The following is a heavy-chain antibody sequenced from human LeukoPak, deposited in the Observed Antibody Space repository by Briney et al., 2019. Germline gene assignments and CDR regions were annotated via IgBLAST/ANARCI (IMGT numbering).Heavy chain of an antibody. CDR1: GYTFTGYY. D-gene: IGHD3-10*01. J-gene: IGHJ4*02. CDR2: INPNSGGT. V-gene: IGHV1-2*02. Sequence: ASVKVSCKASGYTFTGYYMHWVRQAPGQGLEWMGWINPNSGGTKYAQKFQGRVNMTRDTAISTAYMELSSLTFDDTAIYYCARVGYFYGSGSQTGGYLDYWGQGTLVTVSS. CDR3: ARVGYFYGSGSQTGGYLDY.